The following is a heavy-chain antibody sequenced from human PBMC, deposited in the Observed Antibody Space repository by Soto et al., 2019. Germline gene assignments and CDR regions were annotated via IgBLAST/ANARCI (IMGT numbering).Heavy chain of an antibody. CDR1: GFTFTDYG. Sequence: QVQLVQSGVEVKKPGASVKVSCKASGFTFTDYGFSWVRQAPGQGLEWMGWISADNGNTKFAQKFQGRVHMTTDTSTSTDYMEMRSLRSDDTAVYYCARDGTLRYSEWSSTTPYRYYMDVWGKGTTVTVSS. V-gene: IGHV1-18*01. D-gene: IGHD3-9*01. CDR2: ISADNGNT. CDR3: ARDGTLRYSEWSSTTPYRYYMDV. J-gene: IGHJ6*03.